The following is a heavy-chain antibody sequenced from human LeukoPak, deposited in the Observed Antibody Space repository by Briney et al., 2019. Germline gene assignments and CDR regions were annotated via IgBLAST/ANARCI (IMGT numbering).Heavy chain of an antibody. CDR1: GFTFSNYA. Sequence: GGSLRLSCAASGFTFSNYAMSWVRQAPGKGLEWVSAISGSGGSTYYADSVKGRFTISRDNSKNTLYLQMNSLRAEDTAVYYCAKCGPGSSVPYYYYYMDVWGKGTTVTVSS. CDR3: AKCGPGSSVPYYYYYMDV. V-gene: IGHV3-23*01. D-gene: IGHD3-10*01. J-gene: IGHJ6*03. CDR2: ISGSGGST.